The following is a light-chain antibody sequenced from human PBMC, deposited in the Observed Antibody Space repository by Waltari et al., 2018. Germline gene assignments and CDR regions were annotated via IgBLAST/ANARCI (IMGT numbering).Light chain of an antibody. CDR1: QSLLYSDGNTY. CDR3: MQGRGLPRT. V-gene: IGKV2-29*02. CDR2: KVS. J-gene: IGKJ4*01. Sequence: DIVMTQTPLSLSVTPGQPASISCRSSQSLLYSDGNTYFYWYLQKPGQTPRRLIYKVSSRVSGVPDRFSGSGSGTDFILKISRVEAEDVGVYYCMQGRGLPRTFGGGTKVEI.